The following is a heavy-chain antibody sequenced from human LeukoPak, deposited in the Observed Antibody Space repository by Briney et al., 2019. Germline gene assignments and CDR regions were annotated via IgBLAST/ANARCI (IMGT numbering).Heavy chain of an antibody. CDR3: AKEGFDS. CDR1: GFTFSNYW. V-gene: IGHV3-74*01. CDR2: ISTDGKST. J-gene: IGHJ4*02. Sequence: PGGSLRLSCVASGFTFSNYWMLWVRQAPGKGLMWVSLISTDGKSTRYAESVKGRFTISRDNSKNTLYLQMNSLRAEDTAVYYCAKEGFDSWGQGTLVTVSS.